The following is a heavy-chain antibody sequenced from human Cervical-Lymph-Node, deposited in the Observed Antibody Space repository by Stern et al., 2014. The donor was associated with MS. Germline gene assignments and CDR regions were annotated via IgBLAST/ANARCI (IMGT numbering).Heavy chain of an antibody. V-gene: IGHV3-7*01. CDR1: GFSFSNYW. CDR3: ATILTGGRWFDY. J-gene: IGHJ4*02. Sequence: EVQLVQSGGGLVQPGGSLRLSCAASGFSFSNYWMSWVRQAPGKGLEWVANIKQDGSEKDYVDSVKGRFTISRDNAKNSLYLQMNNLRAEDTAVYYCATILTGGRWFDYWGQGTLVTVSS. CDR2: IKQDGSEK. D-gene: IGHD4-23*01.